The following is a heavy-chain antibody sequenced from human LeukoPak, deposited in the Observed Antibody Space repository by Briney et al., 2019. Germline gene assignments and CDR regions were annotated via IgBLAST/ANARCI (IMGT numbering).Heavy chain of an antibody. D-gene: IGHD1-26*01. CDR1: GGSISSYY. Sequence: SETLSLTGTVSGGSISSYYWSWIRQPPGKGLEWIGYIYYSGSTNYNPSLKSRVTISVDTSKNQFSLKLSSVTAADTAVYYCARAAVGAIDYWGQGTLVTVSS. V-gene: IGHV4-59*01. CDR3: ARAAVGAIDY. J-gene: IGHJ4*02. CDR2: IYYSGST.